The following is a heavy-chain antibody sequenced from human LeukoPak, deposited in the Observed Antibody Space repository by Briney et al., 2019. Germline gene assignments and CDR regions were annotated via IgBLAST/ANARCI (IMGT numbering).Heavy chain of an antibody. CDR2: INPNSGAT. V-gene: IGHV1-2*06. Sequence: RASVKVSCKASGHTFTDYYIHWVRQAPGQGLEWMGRINPNSGATNSAQKFQGRVTMTRDTSISTAYMELRSLRSDDTAVYYCARVVDTAMVRYYYYYMDVWGKGTTVTVSS. D-gene: IGHD5-18*01. J-gene: IGHJ6*03. CDR3: ARVVDTAMVRYYYYYMDV. CDR1: GHTFTDYY.